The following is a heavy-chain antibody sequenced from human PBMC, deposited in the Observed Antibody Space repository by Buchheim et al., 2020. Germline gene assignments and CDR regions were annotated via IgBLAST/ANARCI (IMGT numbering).Heavy chain of an antibody. J-gene: IGHJ6*02. D-gene: IGHD3-3*01. CDR2: ISYDGSNK. Sequence: QVQLVESGGGVVQPGRSLRLSCAASGFTFSSYAMHWVRQAPGKGLEWVAVISYDGSNKYYADSVKGRFTISRDNSKNTPYLQMNSLRAEDTAVYYCARDLHPIAIFGVVYYYYGMDVWGQGTT. CDR3: ARDLHPIAIFGVVYYYYGMDV. CDR1: GFTFSSYA. V-gene: IGHV3-30-3*01.